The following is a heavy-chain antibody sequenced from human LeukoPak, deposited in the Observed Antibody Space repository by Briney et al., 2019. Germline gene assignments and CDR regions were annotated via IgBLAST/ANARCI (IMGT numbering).Heavy chain of an antibody. CDR3: TRKGPSGYSYAVDS. J-gene: IGHJ5*01. D-gene: IGHD5-18*01. CDR1: GGSISGSSYY. Sequence: SETLSLTCTVSGGSISGSSYYWGRIRQPPGKGLEWIGSISYSGSTYYNPSLKSRVTISVDTSKNQFSLKLTSVTAADTAVYYCTRKGPSGYSYAVDSWGQGTLVTVSS. V-gene: IGHV4-39*01. CDR2: ISYSGST.